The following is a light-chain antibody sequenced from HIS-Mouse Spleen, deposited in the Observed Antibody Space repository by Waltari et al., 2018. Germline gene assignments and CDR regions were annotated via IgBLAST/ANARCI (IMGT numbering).Light chain of an antibody. CDR3: SSYTSSSTLV. J-gene: IGLJ2*01. Sequence: QSALTQPASVSGSPGQSITISCPGTSSDVRGYNYVSWYQQHPGKAPKLMIYDVSNRPSGVSNRFSGSKSGNTASLTISGLQAEDEADYYCSSYTSSSTLVFGGGTKLTVL. V-gene: IGLV2-14*03. CDR2: DVS. CDR1: SSDVRGYNY.